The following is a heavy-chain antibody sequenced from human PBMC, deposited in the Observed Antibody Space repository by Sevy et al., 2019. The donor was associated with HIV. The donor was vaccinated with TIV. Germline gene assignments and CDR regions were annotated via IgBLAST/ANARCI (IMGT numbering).Heavy chain of an antibody. Sequence: GGSLRLSCAVSGFTFTNAAMTWVRQAPGKGLEWVSGITISGDRKYYADSVRGRFTISRDNSKNTVYLHMNSLIDEDTAVYYCAKEILHNDYWGQGTLVTVSS. V-gene: IGHV3-23*01. CDR3: AKEILHNDY. J-gene: IGHJ4*02. CDR1: GFTFTNAA. CDR2: ITISGDRK.